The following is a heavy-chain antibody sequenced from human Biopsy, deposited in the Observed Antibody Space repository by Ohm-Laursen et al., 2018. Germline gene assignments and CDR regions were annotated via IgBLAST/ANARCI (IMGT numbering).Heavy chain of an antibody. CDR3: TKADDFWSPEGYYYYFSGMDV. CDR2: IRSTGGST. D-gene: IGHD3-3*01. J-gene: IGHJ6*02. CDR1: GFIIGDYA. V-gene: IGHV3-23*01. Sequence: SLRLSCAASGFIIGDYAMSWVRQAPGRGLEWVSAIRSTGGSTYYANSVKGRFTISRDNSKNILFLQVNNLRAEDTAIYYCTKADDFWSPEGYYYYFSGMDVWGQGTTVAVS.